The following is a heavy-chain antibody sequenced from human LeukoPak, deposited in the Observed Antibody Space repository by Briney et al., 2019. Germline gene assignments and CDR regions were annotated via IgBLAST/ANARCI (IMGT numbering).Heavy chain of an antibody. D-gene: IGHD1-1*01. J-gene: IGHJ4*02. V-gene: IGHV3-13*01. CDR3: ARVAKERVGGVYYFDY. CDR1: VFTFSDYD. Sequence: GGSLRLSCAASVFTFSDYDMHSVRQATGKGLECVSAIGTAGDTYYTGSVKGRFTISRENAKNSLYLQMNSLRAGDTAVYYCARVAKERVGGVYYFDYWGQGTLVTVSS. CDR2: IGTAGDT.